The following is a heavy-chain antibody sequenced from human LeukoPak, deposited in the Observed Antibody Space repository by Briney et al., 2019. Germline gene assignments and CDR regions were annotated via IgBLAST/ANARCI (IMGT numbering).Heavy chain of an antibody. J-gene: IGHJ4*02. CDR1: VYTFTSYV. CDR2: ISPYNGNT. CDR3: ARDRASGIVDY. Sequence: ASVKVSCKASVYTFTSYVINWVRQAPGQGLEWMGWISPYNGNTNYAQKLQGTVTMTTDTSTSTAYMELRSLRSDDTVVYYCARDRASGIVDYWGQGTLVTVSS. D-gene: IGHD6-13*01. V-gene: IGHV1-18*01.